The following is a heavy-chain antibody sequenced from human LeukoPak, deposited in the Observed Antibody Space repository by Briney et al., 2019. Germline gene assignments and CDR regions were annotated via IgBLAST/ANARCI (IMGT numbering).Heavy chain of an antibody. CDR1: GFTFSSYA. Sequence: PGGSLRLSCAASGFTFSSYAVSWVRQAPGKGLEWVSAISGSGGSTYYADSVKGRFTISRDNSKNTLYLQMNSLRAEDTAVYYCAKGGVSSWYGYYFDYWGQGTLVTVSS. CDR3: AKGGVSSWYGYYFDY. D-gene: IGHD6-13*01. J-gene: IGHJ4*02. CDR2: ISGSGGST. V-gene: IGHV3-23*01.